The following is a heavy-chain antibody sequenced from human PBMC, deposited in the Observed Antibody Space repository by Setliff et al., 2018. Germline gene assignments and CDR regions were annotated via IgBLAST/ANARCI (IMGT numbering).Heavy chain of an antibody. Sequence: PGESLKISCKDSGHLFSISWTGWVRQMPGKGLDWMGIIYPGDLQIKYSPSFHGRVTISADKSINTAYLEWSSLEASDTAMYYCASPSAGWTRPFDVWGQGTMVTVSS. V-gene: IGHV5-51*01. J-gene: IGHJ3*01. D-gene: IGHD3-3*01. CDR1: GHLFSISW. CDR3: ASPSAGWTRPFDV. CDR2: IYPGDLQI.